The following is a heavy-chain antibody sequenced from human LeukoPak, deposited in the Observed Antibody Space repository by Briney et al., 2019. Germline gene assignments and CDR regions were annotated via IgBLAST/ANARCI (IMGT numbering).Heavy chain of an antibody. V-gene: IGHV4-34*01. Sequence: SETLSLTCAVYGGSFSGYYWSWIRQPPGKGLEWIGEINHSGSTNYNPSLKSRVTVSVDTSKNQFSLKLSSVTAADTAVYYCARPHGAVAGTEDYFDYWGQGTLVTVSS. CDR3: ARPHGAVAGTEDYFDY. D-gene: IGHD6-19*01. CDR1: GGSFSGYY. CDR2: INHSGST. J-gene: IGHJ4*02.